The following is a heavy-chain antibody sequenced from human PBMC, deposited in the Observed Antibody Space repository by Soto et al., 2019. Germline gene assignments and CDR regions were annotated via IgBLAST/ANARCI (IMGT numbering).Heavy chain of an antibody. CDR3: AKDGRNTYYYGSGSMGEC. D-gene: IGHD3-10*01. CDR2: ISGSGGST. Sequence: EVQLVESGGGLVQPGGSLRLSCAASGFTFSSYAMSWVRQAPGKGLEWVSAISGSGGSTYYADSVKGRFTISRDNSKNTLYLQMNSLRAEDTAVYYCAKDGRNTYYYGSGSMGECWSQGTLVTVSS. J-gene: IGHJ4*02. V-gene: IGHV3-23*04. CDR1: GFTFSSYA.